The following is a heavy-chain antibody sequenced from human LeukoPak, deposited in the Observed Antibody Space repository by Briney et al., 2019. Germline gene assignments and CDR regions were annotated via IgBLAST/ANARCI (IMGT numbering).Heavy chain of an antibody. V-gene: IGHV4-30-2*01. D-gene: IGHD3-10*01. Sequence: KSSETLSLTCAVSGGSISSGGYSWSWIRQPPGKGLEWIGYIYHSGSTYYNPSLKSRVTISVDRSKNQFSLKLSSVTAADTAVYDCARGPGGSGSYLPYYFDYWGQGTLVTVSS. CDR1: GGSISSGGYS. CDR3: ARGPGGSGSYLPYYFDY. CDR2: IYHSGST. J-gene: IGHJ4*02.